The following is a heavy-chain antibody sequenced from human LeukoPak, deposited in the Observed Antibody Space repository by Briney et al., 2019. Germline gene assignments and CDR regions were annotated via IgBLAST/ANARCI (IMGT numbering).Heavy chain of an antibody. CDR3: ARENFQY. J-gene: IGHJ4*02. CDR1: GFTFSSYW. V-gene: IGHV3-7*04. Sequence: GGSLRLSCAASGFTFSSYWMDWVRQAPGKGLEWVANIKPDGSDESYVDSVKGRFTISRDNAKNSLYLQMNSLRAEDTAVYYCARENFQYWAQGTLVTVSS. CDR2: IKPDGSDE.